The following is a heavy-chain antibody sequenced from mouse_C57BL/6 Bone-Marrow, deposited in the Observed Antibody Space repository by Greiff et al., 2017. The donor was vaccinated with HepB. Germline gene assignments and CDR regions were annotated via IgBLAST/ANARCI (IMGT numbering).Heavy chain of an antibody. CDR1: GYTFTSYW. CDR3: ARSGIYYYGSSPWFAF. V-gene: IGHV1-64*01. D-gene: IGHD1-1*01. J-gene: IGHJ3*01. Sequence: QVQLKQPGAELVKPGASVKLSCKASGYTFTSYWMHWVKQRPGQGLEWIGMIHPNSGSTNYNEKFKSKATLTVDKSSSTAYMQLSSLTSADSAVYYCARSGIYYYGSSPWFAFWGQGTLVTVSA. CDR2: IHPNSGST.